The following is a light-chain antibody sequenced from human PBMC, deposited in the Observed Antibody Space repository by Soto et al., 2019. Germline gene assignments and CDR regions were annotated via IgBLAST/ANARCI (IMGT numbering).Light chain of an antibody. J-gene: IGKJ1*01. V-gene: IGKV1-5*03. CDR2: GTS. CDR1: QSIGSW. Sequence: DIQMTQSPSTLSAAVGDEVTITCRASQSIGSWLAWYQQKPGKAPKLLMYGTSRLESGVPSRFSGSGSGTEHTLTISSLQPDDFATYYCQQYNSPLPTFGQGTKVEIK. CDR3: QQYNSPLPT.